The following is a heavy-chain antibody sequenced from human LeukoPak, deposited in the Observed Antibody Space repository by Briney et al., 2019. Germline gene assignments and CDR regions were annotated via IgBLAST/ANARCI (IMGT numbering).Heavy chain of an antibody. J-gene: IGHJ4*02. Sequence: GGSLRLSCAASGFTFSSYAMSWVRQAAGKGVEWVSAISGSGGSTYYADSVKGRFTISRDNSKNTLYLQMNSLRDEDTAVYYCAKETAMIVVEFDYWGQGTLVTVSS. D-gene: IGHD3-22*01. CDR2: ISGSGGST. CDR3: AKETAMIVVEFDY. CDR1: GFTFSSYA. V-gene: IGHV3-23*01.